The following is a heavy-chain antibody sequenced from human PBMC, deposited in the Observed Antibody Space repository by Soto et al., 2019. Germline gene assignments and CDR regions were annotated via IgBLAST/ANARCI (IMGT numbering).Heavy chain of an antibody. CDR3: SSSPETYFDY. D-gene: IGHD6-6*01. CDR2: IYSGGST. CDR1: GFTVSSNY. Sequence: EVQLVETGGGLIQPGGSLRLSCAASGFTVSSNYMSWVRQAPGKGLEWVSVIYSGGSTYYADSVKGRFTISRDNSKNTLYLQMNSLRAEDPAVYYCSSSPETYFDYWGQGTLVTVSS. V-gene: IGHV3-53*02. J-gene: IGHJ4*02.